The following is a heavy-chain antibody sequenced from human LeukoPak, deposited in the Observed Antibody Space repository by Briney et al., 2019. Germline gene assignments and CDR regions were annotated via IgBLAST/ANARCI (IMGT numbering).Heavy chain of an antibody. CDR2: IXGSGGST. J-gene: IGHJ4*02. V-gene: IGHV3-23*01. CDR3: AKSAGIQLWTGGGYFDY. D-gene: IGHD5-18*01. Sequence: RQAXGKGLXXVSAIXGSGGSTHYADSVKGRFTISRDNSKNTLYLQMNSLRAEDTAVYYCAKSAGIQLWTGGGYFDYWGQGTLVTVSS.